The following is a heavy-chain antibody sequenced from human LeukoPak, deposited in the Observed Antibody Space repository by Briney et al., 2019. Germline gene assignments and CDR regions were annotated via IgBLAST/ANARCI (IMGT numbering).Heavy chain of an antibody. CDR1: GGSISSSSYY. CDR3: ARHGGPADTQGGYYYYGMDV. CDR2: IYYSGST. D-gene: IGHD2-15*01. V-gene: IGHV4-61*05. Sequence: SETLSLTCTVSGGSISSSSYYWGWIRQPPGKGLEWIGYIYYSGSTNYNPSLKSRVTISVDTSKNQFSLKLSSVTVADTAVYYCARHGGPADTQGGYYYYGMDVWGQGTTVTVSS. J-gene: IGHJ6*02.